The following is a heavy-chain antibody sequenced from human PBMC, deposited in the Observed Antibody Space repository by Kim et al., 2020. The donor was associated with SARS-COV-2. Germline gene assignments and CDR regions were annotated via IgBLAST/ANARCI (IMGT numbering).Heavy chain of an antibody. D-gene: IGHD1-26*01. Sequence: GGSLRLSCAASGFTFSSYWMSWVRQAPGKGLEWVANIKQDGSEKYYVDSVKGRFTISRDNAKNSLYLQMNSLRAEDTAVYYCARDWGRDVYSGSYWAASGGKGTLFDYWGQGTLVTVSS. J-gene: IGHJ4*02. V-gene: IGHV3-7*01. CDR1: GFTFSSYW. CDR3: ARDWGRDVYSGSYWAASGGKGTLFDY. CDR2: IKQDGSEK.